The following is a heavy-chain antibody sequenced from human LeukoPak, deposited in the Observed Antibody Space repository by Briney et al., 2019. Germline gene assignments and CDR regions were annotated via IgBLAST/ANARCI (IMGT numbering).Heavy chain of an antibody. CDR3: TTGNPDESSVGY. Sequence: GGSLRLSCAGSGFTFANAWMSWVRQVPGKGLEWVGRIRSKTDGCTTDYAAPVKGRFTISRDDSKTTLYVQMNRLKTEDTGVYYSTTGNPDESSVGYWGQGTLVTVSS. D-gene: IGHD3-22*01. CDR1: GFTFANAW. CDR2: IRSKTDGCTT. J-gene: IGHJ4*02. V-gene: IGHV3-15*01.